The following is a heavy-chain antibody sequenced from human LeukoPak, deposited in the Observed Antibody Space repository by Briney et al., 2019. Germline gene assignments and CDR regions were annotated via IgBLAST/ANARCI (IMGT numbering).Heavy chain of an antibody. J-gene: IGHJ4*02. Sequence: GGSLRLSCAASGFTFSSYSMNWVRQAPGKGLEWVSSISSSSNYIYYADSVKGRFTISRDNAKNSLYLQMNSLRAEDTAVYYCARDFRRDGYTDYWGQGTLVTVSS. CDR3: ARDFRRDGYTDY. V-gene: IGHV3-21*01. D-gene: IGHD5-24*01. CDR1: GFTFSSYS. CDR2: ISSSSNYI.